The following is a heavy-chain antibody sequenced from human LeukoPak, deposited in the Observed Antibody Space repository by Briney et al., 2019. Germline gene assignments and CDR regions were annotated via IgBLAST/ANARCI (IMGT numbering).Heavy chain of an antibody. J-gene: IGHJ4*02. D-gene: IGHD4/OR15-4a*01. CDR1: GFTFSTYA. CDR3: AKRTIKYFDY. V-gene: IGHV3-23*01. CDR2: ISGSGGST. Sequence: PGGSLRLSCAASGFTFSTYAMSWVRQASGKGLEWVSTISGSGGSTAYADSVKGRFTISRDKSKNTLYLQMNSLRAEDTAVYYCAKRTIKYFDYWGQGTLVTVSS.